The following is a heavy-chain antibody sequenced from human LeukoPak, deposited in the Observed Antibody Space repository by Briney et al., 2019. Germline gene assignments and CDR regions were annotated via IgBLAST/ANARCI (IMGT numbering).Heavy chain of an antibody. D-gene: IGHD2-2*01. CDR3: ANHLACGSTSCPSFDY. CDR1: AFAFSSYG. CDR2: ISDDSNYI. Sequence: GGSLRLSCAASAFAFSSYGINWVRQAPGKGLEWVSSISDDSNYIYYADSVKGRFTISRDNAKNSLYLQMNSLRAEDTAVYYCANHLACGSTSCPSFDYWGQGTLVTVSS. J-gene: IGHJ4*02. V-gene: IGHV3-21*01.